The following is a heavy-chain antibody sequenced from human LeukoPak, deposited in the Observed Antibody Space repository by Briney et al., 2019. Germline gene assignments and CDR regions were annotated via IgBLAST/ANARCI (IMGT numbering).Heavy chain of an antibody. J-gene: IGHJ4*02. CDR2: ISYDGSNK. CDR3: AKDNPNSSGLDW. V-gene: IGHV3-30*18. Sequence: GGSLGLSCAASVLTFSSYGMHWVRQAPGKGLEWVAVISYDGSNKYYADSVKGRFTISRDNSKNTLYLQMNSLRAADTAVYYCAKDNPNSSGLDWWGQGTLVTVSS. CDR1: VLTFSSYG. D-gene: IGHD6-19*01.